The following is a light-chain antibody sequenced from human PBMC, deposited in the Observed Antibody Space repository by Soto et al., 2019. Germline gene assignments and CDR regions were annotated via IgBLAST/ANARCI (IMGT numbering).Light chain of an antibody. CDR1: QSVSSA. V-gene: IGKV3-15*01. CDR3: QQYNSWPPRYT. Sequence: DIVLTQSPATLSVSPGESFTLSCRASQSVSSAFAWYQHVPGQAPRLLIYDSSTRATGVPARFSGSGSGTRFTRNISSLQSENFAVYYCQQYNSWPPRYTVGHGTQLQI. CDR2: DSS. J-gene: IGKJ2*01.